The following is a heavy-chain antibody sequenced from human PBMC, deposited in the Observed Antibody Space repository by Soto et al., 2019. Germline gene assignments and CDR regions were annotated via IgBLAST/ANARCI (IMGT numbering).Heavy chain of an antibody. J-gene: IGHJ6*01. V-gene: IGHV1-69*13. Sequence: GASVKVSCKASGYTFTSYGISWVRQAPGQGLEWMGGIIPIFGTANYAQKFQGRVTITADESTSTAYMELSSLRSEDTAVYYCVLWAVEAGIGDYYYGMDVWGKGTTVTVSS. CDR3: VLWAVEAGIGDYYYGMDV. CDR2: IIPIFGTA. D-gene: IGHD6-25*01. CDR1: GYTFTSYG.